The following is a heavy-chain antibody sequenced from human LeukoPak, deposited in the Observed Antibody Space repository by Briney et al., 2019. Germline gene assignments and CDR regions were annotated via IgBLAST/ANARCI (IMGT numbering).Heavy chain of an antibody. Sequence: GGSLRLSCAASGFTFSSYVMHWVRQAPGKGLEWVSFIYSDNTHYSDSVKGRFTISRDNSKNTLYLRMNSLRAEDTAVYYCARRAGAYSHPYDYWGQGTLVTVSS. V-gene: IGHV3-53*01. D-gene: IGHD4/OR15-4a*01. CDR3: ARRAGAYSHPYDY. CDR1: GFTFSSYV. CDR2: IYSDNT. J-gene: IGHJ4*02.